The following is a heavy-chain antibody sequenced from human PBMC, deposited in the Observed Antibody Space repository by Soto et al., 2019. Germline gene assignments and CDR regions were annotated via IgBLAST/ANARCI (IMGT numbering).Heavy chain of an antibody. CDR2: ISYDGSNK. D-gene: IGHD3-9*01. V-gene: IGHV3-30*18. CDR1: GFTFSSYG. J-gene: IGHJ4*02. CDR3: AKDRRYYDILTGAPPLDY. Sequence: QVQLVESGGGVVQPGRSLRLSCAASGFTFSSYGMHWVRQAPGKGLEWVAVISYDGSNKYYADSVKGRFTISRDNSKNTLYLKMNRLRAEDSAVYYCAKDRRYYDILTGAPPLDYWGQGTLVTVSS.